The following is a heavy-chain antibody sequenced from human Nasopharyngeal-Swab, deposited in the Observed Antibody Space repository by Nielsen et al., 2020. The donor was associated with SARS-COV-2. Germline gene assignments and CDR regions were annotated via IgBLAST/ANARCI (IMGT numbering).Heavy chain of an antibody. Sequence: GESLKISCAASGFSFSDYYMSWIRQAPGKGLEWVSVISSISGRTKYYTISRDNAKNSVYLTLNSLRPEDTAVYYCAREAAKDYGGYPDYWGQGTLVTVSS. CDR3: AREAAKDYGGYPDY. CDR1: GFSFSDYY. D-gene: IGHD4-23*01. V-gene: IGHV3-11*01. J-gene: IGHJ4*02. CDR2: ISSISGRTK.